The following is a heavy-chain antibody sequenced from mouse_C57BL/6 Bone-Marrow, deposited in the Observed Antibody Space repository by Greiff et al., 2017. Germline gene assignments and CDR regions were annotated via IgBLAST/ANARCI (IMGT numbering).Heavy chain of an antibody. J-gene: IGHJ1*03. CDR2: IDPSDSYT. CDR1: GYTFTRYW. Sequence: QVQLQQPGAELVMPGASVKLSCKASGYTFTRYWMHWVKQRPGQGLEWIGEIDPSDSYTNYNQKFKGKSTLTVDKSSSTAYMQLSSLTSEDSAVYYCARGSYSNYEGYFDVWGTGTTVTVSS. V-gene: IGHV1-69*01. D-gene: IGHD2-5*01. CDR3: ARGSYSNYEGYFDV.